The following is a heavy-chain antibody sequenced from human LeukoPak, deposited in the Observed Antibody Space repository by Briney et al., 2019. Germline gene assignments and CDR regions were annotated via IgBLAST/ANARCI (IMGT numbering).Heavy chain of an antibody. V-gene: IGHV3-48*02. D-gene: IGHD3-10*01. CDR1: GFTFSSYE. CDR3: ARDQITMALPGY. Sequence: GGSLRLSCVASGFTFSSYEMNWVRQAPGKGLEWVSYISSSSSTIYYADSVKGRFTISRDNAKNSLYLQMNSLRDEDTAVYYCARDQITMALPGYWGQGTLVTVSS. J-gene: IGHJ4*02. CDR2: ISSSSSTI.